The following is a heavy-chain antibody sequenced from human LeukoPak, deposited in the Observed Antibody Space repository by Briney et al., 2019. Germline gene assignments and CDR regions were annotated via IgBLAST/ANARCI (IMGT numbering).Heavy chain of an antibody. CDR2: IYASGST. V-gene: IGHV4-61*02. Sequence: PSQTLSLTCTVSGGSISGGSFYWTWIRQPAGKGLEWIGRIYASGSTNYNSSLKSRVTISVDTSKNQFSLRLSSVTAADTAVYYCARGGDSSSRSVDYWGQGTLVTVSS. J-gene: IGHJ4*02. D-gene: IGHD6-13*01. CDR3: ARGGDSSSRSVDY. CDR1: GGSISGGSFY.